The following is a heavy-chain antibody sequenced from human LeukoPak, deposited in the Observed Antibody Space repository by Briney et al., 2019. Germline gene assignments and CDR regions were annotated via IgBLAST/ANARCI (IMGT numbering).Heavy chain of an antibody. Sequence: SETLSLTCTVSGDSMSGYYWSWIRQPPGKGLEWIGYIYYGGSTNYSPSLKSRVTISVDTSKNQFSLKLSSVTAADTAVYYCARGSPSHYDILTGYYNIAFDYWGQGTLVTVSS. V-gene: IGHV4-59*01. CDR2: IYYGGST. D-gene: IGHD3-9*01. J-gene: IGHJ4*02. CDR1: GDSMSGYY. CDR3: ARGSPSHYDILTGYYNIAFDY.